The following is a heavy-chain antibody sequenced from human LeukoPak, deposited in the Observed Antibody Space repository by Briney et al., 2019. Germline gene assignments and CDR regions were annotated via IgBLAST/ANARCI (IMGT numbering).Heavy chain of an antibody. Sequence: GGSLRLSCAASGFTFSSSAMSWVRQAPGKGLEWVSAISGSDGSTYSADSVKGRFTISRDNSKNTLSLHMNSLRAEDTAVYYCAKDPYSSAYHFLDYWGQGTLVTVSS. CDR3: AKDPYSSAYHFLDY. CDR1: GFTFSSSA. CDR2: ISGSDGST. D-gene: IGHD6-6*01. J-gene: IGHJ4*02. V-gene: IGHV3-23*01.